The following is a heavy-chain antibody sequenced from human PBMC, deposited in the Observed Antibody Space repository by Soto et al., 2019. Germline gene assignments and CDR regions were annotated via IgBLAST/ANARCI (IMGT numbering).Heavy chain of an antibody. Sequence: QVQLVQSGAEVKKPGASVKVSCRASGYMFTSYDINWVRQAAGQGLEWLGRMNQNNGKTDYAQKFQGRLTMTRDTSISTVYMELSSLTSEDTAVYYCAKDFGGLYNWFDPWGQGTLVTVSS. CDR2: MNQNNGKT. D-gene: IGHD3-16*01. CDR3: AKDFGGLYNWFDP. CDR1: GYMFTSYD. V-gene: IGHV1-8*01. J-gene: IGHJ5*02.